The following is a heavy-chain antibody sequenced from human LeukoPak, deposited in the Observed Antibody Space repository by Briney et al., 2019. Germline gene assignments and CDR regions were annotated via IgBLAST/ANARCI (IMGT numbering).Heavy chain of an antibody. CDR2: IYYSGST. J-gene: IGHJ4*02. Sequence: SETLSLTCTVSGGSISSYYWSWIRQPPGKGLEWIGYIYYSGSTNYNPSLKSRVTISVDTSKNQFSLKLSSVTAADTAVYFCAKRGVVIRVILVGFRKEAYYFDSWGQGALVTVSS. CDR3: AKRGVVIRVILVGFRKEAYYFDS. V-gene: IGHV4-59*08. D-gene: IGHD3-22*01. CDR1: GGSISSYY.